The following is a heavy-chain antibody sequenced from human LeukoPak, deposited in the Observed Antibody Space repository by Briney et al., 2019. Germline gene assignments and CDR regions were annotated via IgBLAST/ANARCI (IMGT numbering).Heavy chain of an antibody. D-gene: IGHD1-26*01. J-gene: IGHJ4*02. CDR2: LWSGTTT. V-gene: IGHV4-39*07. CDR1: GASIRSDIYY. CDR3: ARGRRGNYFQDY. Sequence: SETLSLTCTVSGASIRSDIYYWAWTRQPPGKGLEWIGSLWSGTTTYYNPSLTSRVTTAVDTSKNQFSLILPSVTAADTAVYYCARGRRGNYFQDYWGQGTLVTVSS.